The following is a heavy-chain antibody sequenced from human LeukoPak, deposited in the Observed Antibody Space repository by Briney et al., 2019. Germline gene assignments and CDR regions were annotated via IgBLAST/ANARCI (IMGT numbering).Heavy chain of an antibody. CDR3: ATDLGGLVVASHFDY. CDR1: GYTLTELS. CDR2: FDPEDGET. D-gene: IGHD2-15*01. V-gene: IGHV1-24*01. Sequence: GASVKVSCKVSGYTLTELSMHWVRQAPGKGLEWMGGFDPEDGETIYAQKFQGRVTMTEDTSTDTAYMELSSLRSGDTAVYYCATDLGGLVVASHFDYWGQGTLVTVSS. J-gene: IGHJ4*02.